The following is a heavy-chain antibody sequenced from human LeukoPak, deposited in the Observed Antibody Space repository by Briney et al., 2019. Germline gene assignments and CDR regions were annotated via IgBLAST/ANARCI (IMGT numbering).Heavy chain of an antibody. Sequence: GGSLRLSCAAPGFTVSDNHMTWVRRAPGAGLEGVSIIYGGGSTSYADSVKGRFTVSRDNSKNVVYLEMNSLGAEDTAVYYCVGSGGLSQYWGQGTLVTVSS. CDR1: GFTVSDNH. CDR3: VGSGGLSQY. D-gene: IGHD2-15*01. CDR2: IYGGGST. J-gene: IGHJ4*02. V-gene: IGHV3-66*01.